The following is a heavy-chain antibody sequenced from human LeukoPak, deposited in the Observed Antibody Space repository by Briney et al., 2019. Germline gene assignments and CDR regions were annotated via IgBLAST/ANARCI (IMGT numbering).Heavy chain of an antibody. CDR1: GFTFGSYA. V-gene: IGHV3-23*01. D-gene: IGHD1-26*01. Sequence: GGSLRLSCAASGFTFGSYAMSWVRQAPGKGLEWVSIISGSGGSTYYADSVKGRFTISRDNSKNTLYLQMNSLRAEDTAVYYCAKLIMGATHFDYWGQGTLVTVSS. CDR2: ISGSGGST. CDR3: AKLIMGATHFDY. J-gene: IGHJ4*02.